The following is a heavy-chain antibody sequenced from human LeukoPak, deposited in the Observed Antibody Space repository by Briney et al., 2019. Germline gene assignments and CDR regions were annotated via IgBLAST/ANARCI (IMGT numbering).Heavy chain of an antibody. CDR2: IKSKTDGGTT. J-gene: IGHJ1*01. CDR1: GFTFSNAW. Sequence: PGGSLRLSCAASGFTFSNAWMSWVRQAPGKGLERVGRIKSKTDGGTTDYAAPVKGRFTISRDDSKNTLYLQMNSLKTEDTAVYYCTTRVTGDAEYFQHWGQGTLVTVSS. CDR3: TTRVTGDAEYFQH. V-gene: IGHV3-15*01. D-gene: IGHD2-21*02.